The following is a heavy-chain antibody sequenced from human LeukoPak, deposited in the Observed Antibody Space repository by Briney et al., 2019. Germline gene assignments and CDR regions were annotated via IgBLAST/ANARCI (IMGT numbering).Heavy chain of an antibody. CDR1: GGSISSYY. V-gene: IGHV4-59*12. D-gene: IGHD6-6*01. CDR3: ASKGAARGPFDY. CDR2: IYYSGST. Sequence: PSETLSLTCTVSGGSISSYYWSWIRQPPGKGLEWIGYIYYSGSTNYNPSLKSRVTISVDTSKNQFSLKLSSVTAADTAVYYCASKGAARGPFDYWGQGTLVTFSS. J-gene: IGHJ4*02.